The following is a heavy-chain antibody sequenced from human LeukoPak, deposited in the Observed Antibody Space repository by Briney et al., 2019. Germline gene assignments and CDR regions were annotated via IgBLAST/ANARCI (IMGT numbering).Heavy chain of an antibody. CDR1: GFTFSSYW. J-gene: IGHJ4*02. Sequence: GGSLRLSCAASGFTFSSYWMTWVRQAPGKGLEWVANIKTDGSDKYYVDFVKGRFSISRDNAKNSLYLQMNSLTAEDTAVYYCVRRDDSGCYFYWGQGTLVTVSS. CDR2: IKTDGSDK. V-gene: IGHV3-7*01. D-gene: IGHD3-10*01. CDR3: VRRDDSGCYFY.